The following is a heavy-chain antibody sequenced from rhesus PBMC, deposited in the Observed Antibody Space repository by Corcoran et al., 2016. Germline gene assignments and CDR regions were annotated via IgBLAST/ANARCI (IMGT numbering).Heavy chain of an antibody. D-gene: IGHD1-20*01. J-gene: IGHJ4*01. Sequence: QVQLQESGPGLVKPSETLSLTCAVSGDSVSGGFDWTWIRQPPGKGLVWIGYISGRSGNTDASPSDKNRVTISKATSKNPLSLLLTSVTAADTAVYYCARSRAGTTWANDYWGQGVLVTVSS. V-gene: IGHV4-76*01. CDR2: ISGRSGNT. CDR3: ARSRAGTTWANDY. CDR1: GDSVSGGFD.